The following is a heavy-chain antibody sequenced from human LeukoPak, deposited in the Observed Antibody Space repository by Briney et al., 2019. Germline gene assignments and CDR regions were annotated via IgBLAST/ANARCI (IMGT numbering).Heavy chain of an antibody. D-gene: IGHD3-3*01. CDR1: GYSISSGYY. CDR2: INHSGST. Sequence: SETLSLTCTVSGYSISSGYYWGWIRQPPGKGLEWIGEINHSGSTNYNPSLKSRVTISVDTSKNQFSLKLSSVTAADTAVYYCARDSPSIFGVVIGDFDYWGQGTLVTVSS. CDR3: ARDSPSIFGVVIGDFDY. J-gene: IGHJ4*02. V-gene: IGHV4-38-2*02.